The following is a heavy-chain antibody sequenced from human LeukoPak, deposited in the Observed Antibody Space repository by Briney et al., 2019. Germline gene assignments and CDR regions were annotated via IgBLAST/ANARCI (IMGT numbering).Heavy chain of an antibody. CDR3: ARVRLRKDIVATDYFDY. V-gene: IGHV3-21*01. CDR2: ISSSSSYI. CDR1: GFTFSSYS. J-gene: IGHJ4*02. Sequence: PGGSLRLSCAASGFTFSSYSMNWVRQAPGKGLEWVSSISSSSSYIYYADSVKGRFTISRDNAKNSLYLQMNSLRAEDTAVYYCARVRLRKDIVATDYFDYWGQGTLVTVSS. D-gene: IGHD5-12*01.